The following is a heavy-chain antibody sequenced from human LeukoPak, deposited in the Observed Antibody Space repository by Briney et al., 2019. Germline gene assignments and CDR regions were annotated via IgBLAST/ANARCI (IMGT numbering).Heavy chain of an antibody. Sequence: GGSLRLSCAASGFTVSSNYMSWVRQAPGKGLEWVSGISWNSGSIGYADSVKGRFTISRDNAKNSLYLQMNSLRAEDMALYYCAKDRGAHYYYYMDVWGKGTTVTVSS. V-gene: IGHV3-9*03. CDR1: GFTVSSNY. CDR3: AKDRGAHYYYYMDV. J-gene: IGHJ6*03. CDR2: ISWNSGSI. D-gene: IGHD6-25*01.